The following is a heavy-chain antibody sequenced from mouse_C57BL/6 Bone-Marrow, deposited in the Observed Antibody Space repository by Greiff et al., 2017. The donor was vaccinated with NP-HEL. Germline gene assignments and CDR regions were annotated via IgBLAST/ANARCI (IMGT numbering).Heavy chain of an antibody. J-gene: IGHJ2*01. CDR2: IYPGDGDT. Sequence: VQLQQSGAELVKPGASVKISCKASGYAFSSYWMNWVKQRPGKGLEWIGQIYPGDGDTNYNGKFKGKATLTADKSSSTAYMQLSSLTSEDSAVYFCSRYYGSSYYFDYWGQGTTLTVSS. D-gene: IGHD1-1*01. V-gene: IGHV1-80*01. CDR3: SRYYGSSYYFDY. CDR1: GYAFSSYW.